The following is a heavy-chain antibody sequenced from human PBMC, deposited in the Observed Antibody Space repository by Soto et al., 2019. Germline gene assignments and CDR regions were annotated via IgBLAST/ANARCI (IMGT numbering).Heavy chain of an antibody. V-gene: IGHV4-30-4*01. CDR2: IDYSGTT. CDR1: GGSISSGDHY. CDR3: ARALIQLWPHYYYGMDV. Sequence: SETLSLTCTVSGGSISSGDHYWSWIRQPPGKGLEWIGYIDYSGTTYYNPSLKSRVTISVDTSENQFSLKVNSVTAADTAVYYCARALIQLWPHYYYGMDVWGQGTTVTVSS. J-gene: IGHJ6*02. D-gene: IGHD5-18*01.